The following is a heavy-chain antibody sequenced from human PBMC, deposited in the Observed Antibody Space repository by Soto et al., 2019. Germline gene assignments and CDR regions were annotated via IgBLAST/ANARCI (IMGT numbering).Heavy chain of an antibody. Sequence: SLRLSCAASGFTFSNALISWGRQAPGEGLEWAGRIKSKTDGGTTDYAAPVKGRFTISRDDSKNTLYLQMNSLKTEDTAVYYCTQHSLRFLEWLLDYWGQGTLVTVSS. D-gene: IGHD3-3*01. CDR1: GFTFSNAL. V-gene: IGHV3-15*01. CDR2: IKSKTDGGTT. J-gene: IGHJ4*02. CDR3: TQHSLRFLEWLLDY.